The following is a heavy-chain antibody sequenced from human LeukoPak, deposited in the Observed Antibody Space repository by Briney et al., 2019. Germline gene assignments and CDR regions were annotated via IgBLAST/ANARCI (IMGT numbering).Heavy chain of an antibody. CDR1: GYTFTSYY. V-gene: IGHV1-2*02. Sequence: RGASVKVSCKASGYTFTSYYMHWVRQAPGQGLEWMGWINPNSGGTNYAQKFQGRVTMTRDTSISTAYMELSRLRSDDTAVYYCARGPFYYGSGSYLWFDPWGQGTLVTVSS. CDR2: INPNSGGT. D-gene: IGHD3-10*01. CDR3: ARGPFYYGSGSYLWFDP. J-gene: IGHJ5*02.